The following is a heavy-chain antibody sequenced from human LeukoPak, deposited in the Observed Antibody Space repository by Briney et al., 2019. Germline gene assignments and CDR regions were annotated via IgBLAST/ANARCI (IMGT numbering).Heavy chain of an antibody. CDR2: ISNSGGRT. V-gene: IGHV3-23*01. CDR1: GFTFSSYG. CDR3: AKTDVGIGWHHFDY. D-gene: IGHD6-19*01. Sequence: PGGSLRLSCGASGFTFSSYGMSWVRQAPGKGLEWVSAISNSGGRTYYEDSVKGRFTISRDNSDNTLYLQMNSLRAEDTAVYYCAKTDVGIGWHHFDYWAQGTLVTVSS. J-gene: IGHJ4*02.